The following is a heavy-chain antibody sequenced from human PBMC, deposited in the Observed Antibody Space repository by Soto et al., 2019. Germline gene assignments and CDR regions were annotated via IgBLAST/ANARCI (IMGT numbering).Heavy chain of an antibody. D-gene: IGHD3-22*01. CDR2: IYYSGST. CDR1: GGSISSYY. Sequence: SETLSLTCTVSGGSISSYYWSWIRQPPGKGLEWIGYIYYSGSTNYNPSLKSRVTISVDTSKNQFSLKLSSVTAADTAVYYCASDSSGYSYCYGMDVWGQGTTVTVSS. J-gene: IGHJ6*02. CDR3: ASDSSGYSYCYGMDV. V-gene: IGHV4-59*01.